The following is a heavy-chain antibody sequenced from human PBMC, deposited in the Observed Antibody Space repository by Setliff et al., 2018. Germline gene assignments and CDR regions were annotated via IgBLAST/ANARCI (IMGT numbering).Heavy chain of an antibody. V-gene: IGHV4-34*01. Sequence: KTSETLSLTCAVYGGSFSGYYWTWIRQPPGKGLEWIGEINHSGSSNYNPSLKSRVTISVGTSKNQFSLNLSSVTAADTAVYYCARGPRYSGSYYVNYWGQGTLVTVSS. D-gene: IGHD1-26*01. CDR3: ARGPRYSGSYYVNY. J-gene: IGHJ4*02. CDR1: GGSFSGYY. CDR2: INHSGSS.